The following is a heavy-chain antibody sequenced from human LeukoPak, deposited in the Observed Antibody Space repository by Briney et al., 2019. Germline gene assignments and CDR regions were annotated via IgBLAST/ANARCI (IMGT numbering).Heavy chain of an antibody. D-gene: IGHD2-2*01. CDR1: GGTFSSYA. CDR3: ARGGRSYCSSTSCNFNNWFDP. J-gene: IGHJ5*02. Sequence: ASVKVSCKASGGTFSSYAISWVRQAPGQGLEWMGGIIPIFGTANYAQKFQGRVTITADESTSTAYMELSSLRSEDTAVYYCARGGRSYCSSTSCNFNNWFDPWGQGTLVTVSS. CDR2: IIPIFGTA. V-gene: IGHV1-69*13.